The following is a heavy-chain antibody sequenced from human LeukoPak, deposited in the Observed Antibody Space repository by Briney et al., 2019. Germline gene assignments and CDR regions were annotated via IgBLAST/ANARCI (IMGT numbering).Heavy chain of an antibody. Sequence: MASETLSLTCTVSGGSISSGGYYWSWIRQHPGKGLEWIGYIYYSGSTYYNPSLKSRVTISVDTSKNQFSLKLSSVTAADTAAYYCARADILTGYYPFLDYWGQGTLVTVSS. J-gene: IGHJ4*02. CDR3: ARADILTGYYPFLDY. CDR1: GGSISSGGYY. D-gene: IGHD3-9*01. CDR2: IYYSGST. V-gene: IGHV4-31*03.